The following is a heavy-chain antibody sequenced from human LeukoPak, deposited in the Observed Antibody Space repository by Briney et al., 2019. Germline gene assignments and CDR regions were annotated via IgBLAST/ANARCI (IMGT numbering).Heavy chain of an antibody. D-gene: IGHD3-10*01. V-gene: IGHV3-30*03. Sequence: GGSLRLSCAASGFTFSSYNMNWVRQAPGKGLEWVAVISYDGSNKYYADSVKGRFTISRDNSKNTLYLQMNSLRAEDTAVYYCARGYYYGSGSYTAKNDYWGQGTLVTVSS. J-gene: IGHJ4*02. CDR1: GFTFSSYN. CDR3: ARGYYYGSGSYTAKNDY. CDR2: ISYDGSNK.